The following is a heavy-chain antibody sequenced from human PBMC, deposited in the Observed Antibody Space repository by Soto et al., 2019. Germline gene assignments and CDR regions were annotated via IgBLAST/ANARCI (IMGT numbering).Heavy chain of an antibody. J-gene: IGHJ6*02. CDR3: ARIRALSYGMDV. Sequence: PTLVNPTQTLTLTCTFSGFSLSTSGMRVSWIRQPPGKALEWLARIDWDDDKFYSTSLKTRLTISKDTSKNQVVLTMTNMDPVDTATYYCARIRALSYGMDVWGQGTTVTVSS. V-gene: IGHV2-70*04. CDR1: GFSLSTSGMR. CDR2: IDWDDDK.